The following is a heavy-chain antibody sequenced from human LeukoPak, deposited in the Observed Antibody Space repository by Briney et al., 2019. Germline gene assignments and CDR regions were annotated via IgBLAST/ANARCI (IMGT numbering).Heavy chain of an antibody. CDR3: ARGRIMGATSSAFDI. Sequence: PGGSLRLSCAASKFTVSSTYMSWVRQAPGKGLEWVSVLYTTGRTEYAGSVKGRFTISLDNAKNSLYLQMNSLTAEATAVYYCARGRIMGATSSAFDIWGQGKMGTVSS. V-gene: IGHV3-53*01. J-gene: IGHJ3*02. D-gene: IGHD1-26*01. CDR1: KFTVSSTY. CDR2: LYTTGRT.